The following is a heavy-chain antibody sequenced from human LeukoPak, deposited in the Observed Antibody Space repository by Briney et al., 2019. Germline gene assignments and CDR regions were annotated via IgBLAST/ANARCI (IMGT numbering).Heavy chain of an antibody. CDR3: ARGTLHVLRFLSMDV. CDR2: ISYDGSNK. V-gene: IGHV3-30*03. J-gene: IGHJ6*03. CDR1: GFTFSSYG. D-gene: IGHD3-3*01. Sequence: GRSLRLSCAASGFTFSSYGMHWVRQAPGKGLEWVAVISYDGSNKYYADSVKGRFTISRDNAKNSLYLQMNSLRAEDTAVYYCARGTLHVLRFLSMDVWGKGTTVTVSS.